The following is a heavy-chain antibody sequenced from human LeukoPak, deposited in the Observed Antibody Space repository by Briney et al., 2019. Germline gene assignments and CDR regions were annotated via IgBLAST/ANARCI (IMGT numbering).Heavy chain of an antibody. J-gene: IGHJ4*02. Sequence: GGSLRLSCAASGFTFSSYTMNWVRQAPGKGLEWVSSISSSSSYIYYADSVKGRLTISRDNAKNSLFLQMNSLTAEDTAVYYCARVYRAAAEIDYWGQGTLVTVSS. CDR1: GFTFSSYT. CDR3: ARVYRAAAEIDY. CDR2: ISSSSSYI. V-gene: IGHV3-21*01. D-gene: IGHD6-13*01.